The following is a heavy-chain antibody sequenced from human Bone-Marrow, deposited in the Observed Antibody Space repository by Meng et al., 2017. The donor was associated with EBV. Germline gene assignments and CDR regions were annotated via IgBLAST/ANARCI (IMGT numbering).Heavy chain of an antibody. D-gene: IGHD6-19*01. Sequence: QPQLRESGPGQVNPSGTLSLTCTGAGDSISSFYYWGWIRQPPGRGLEWIGSVHYTGSTYYSPSLKSRVTVSVDTSKNQFSLRLTSVTAADTAVYYCARPFPSWQSPRLDPFGAWGQGTLVTVSS. CDR3: ARPFPSWQSPRLDPFGA. CDR1: GDSISSFYY. V-gene: IGHV4-39*01. CDR2: VHYTGST. J-gene: IGHJ5*02.